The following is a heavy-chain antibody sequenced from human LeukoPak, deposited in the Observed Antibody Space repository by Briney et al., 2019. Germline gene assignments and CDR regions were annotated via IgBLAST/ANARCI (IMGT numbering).Heavy chain of an antibody. CDR3: ARAHTHLTGYYTGYYGMDV. Sequence: GASVKVSCKASGGTFSSYAISWVRQAPGQGLEWMGRIIPIFGIANYAQKFQGRVTITADKSTSTAYMELSSLRSEDTAVYYCARAHTHLTGYYTGYYGMDVWGKGTTVTVSS. CDR2: IIPIFGIA. CDR1: GGTFSSYA. D-gene: IGHD3-9*01. J-gene: IGHJ6*04. V-gene: IGHV1-69*04.